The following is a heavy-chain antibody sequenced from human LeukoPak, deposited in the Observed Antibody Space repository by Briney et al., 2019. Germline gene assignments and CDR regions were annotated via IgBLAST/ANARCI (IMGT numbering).Heavy chain of an antibody. J-gene: IGHJ1*01. V-gene: IGHV3-23*01. Sequence: GGTLRLSCAASGFTISSYAMSWVRQAPGKGLEWVSPISGSGGTTYYPDSAKGRSTISRANSRNTLCLQMNSLRAEATAFLWSTQNCERGYFQHWGQGTLVTVSS. CDR2: ISGSGGTT. CDR3: TQNCERGYFQH. CDR1: GFTISSYA. D-gene: IGHD3-3*01.